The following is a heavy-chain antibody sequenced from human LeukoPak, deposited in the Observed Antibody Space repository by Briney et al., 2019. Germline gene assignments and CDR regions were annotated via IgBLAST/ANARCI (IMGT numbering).Heavy chain of an antibody. CDR1: GGSFSGYY. Sequence: SETLSLTCAVYGGSFSGYYWSWIRQPPGKGLEWIGEINHSGSTNYNPSLKSRVTISVDTSKNQFSLKLSSVTAADTAVYYCASDPYYYDSSGILWGQATLVTVSS. D-gene: IGHD3-22*01. V-gene: IGHV4-34*01. CDR2: INHSGST. CDR3: ASDPYYYDSSGIL. J-gene: IGHJ4*02.